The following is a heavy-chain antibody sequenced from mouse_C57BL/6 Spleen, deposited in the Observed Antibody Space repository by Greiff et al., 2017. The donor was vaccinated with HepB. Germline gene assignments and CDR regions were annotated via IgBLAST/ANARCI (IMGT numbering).Heavy chain of an antibody. V-gene: IGHV7-3*01. Sequence: EVQGVESGGGLVQPGGSLSLSCAASGFTFTDYYMSWVRQPPGKALEWLGFIRNKANGYTTEYSASVKGRFTISRDNSQSILYLQMNALRAEDSATYYCASLYYYGSSHWYFDVWGTGTTVTVSS. J-gene: IGHJ1*03. CDR1: GFTFTDYY. D-gene: IGHD1-1*01. CDR3: ASLYYYGSSHWYFDV. CDR2: IRNKANGYTT.